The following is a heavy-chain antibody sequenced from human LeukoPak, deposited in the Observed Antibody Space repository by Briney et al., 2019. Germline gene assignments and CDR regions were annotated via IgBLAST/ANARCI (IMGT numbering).Heavy chain of an antibody. CDR2: IWYDGSNK. CDR1: GFTFSSYG. J-gene: IGHJ4*02. D-gene: IGHD3-22*01. Sequence: GGSLRLSCAASGFTFSSYGMHWVRQAPGKGLEWVAVIWYDGSNKYYADSVKGRFTISRDNSKNTLYLQMNSLRAEDTAVCYCARDHASGYYYDSSGFFDYWGQGTLVTVSS. V-gene: IGHV3-33*01. CDR3: ARDHASGYYYDSSGFFDY.